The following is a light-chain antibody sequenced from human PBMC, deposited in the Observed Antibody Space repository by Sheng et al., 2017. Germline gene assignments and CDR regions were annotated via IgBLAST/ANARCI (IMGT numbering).Light chain of an antibody. V-gene: IGKV4-1*01. CDR2: WAS. CDR1: QSVLYSSNNKNY. Sequence: DIVMTQSPDSLAVSLGERATINCKSSQSVLYSSNNKNYLAWYQQKPGQPPKLLIYWASTRESGVPDRFSGSGSGTDFTLTISSLQAEDVAVYYCQQYYSTSALTFGEGPRWRSN. J-gene: IGKJ4*01. CDR3: QQYYSTSALT.